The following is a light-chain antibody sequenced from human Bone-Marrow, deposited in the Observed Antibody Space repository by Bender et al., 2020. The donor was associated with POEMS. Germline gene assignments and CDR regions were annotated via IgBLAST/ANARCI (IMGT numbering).Light chain of an antibody. J-gene: IGLJ3*02. CDR2: DTT. V-gene: IGLV7-46*01. CDR3: LLSYSDLWLWV. Sequence: QAVVTQEPSLTVSPGGTVTLTCGSSTGAVTTGHYPYWFQQKPGQAPRTLIYDTTNKHPGTPARFSGSLLGGKAVLTLSGAQPEDEAEYYCLLSYSDLWLWVFGGGTKLTVL. CDR1: TGAVTTGHY.